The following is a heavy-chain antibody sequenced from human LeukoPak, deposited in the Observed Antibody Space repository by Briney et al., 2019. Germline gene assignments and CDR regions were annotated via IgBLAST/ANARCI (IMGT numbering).Heavy chain of an antibody. Sequence: GGSLRLSCAASGFTFSAYWMTWVRQAPGKGLEWVANIKEDGTEKNYVDSVKGRFTISRDNVKKSLYLETNSLRVEDTAVYYCARGRWSDYWGQGTQVTVS. CDR3: ARGRWSDY. D-gene: IGHD5-24*01. V-gene: IGHV3-7*01. CDR1: GFTFSAYW. J-gene: IGHJ4*02. CDR2: IKEDGTEK.